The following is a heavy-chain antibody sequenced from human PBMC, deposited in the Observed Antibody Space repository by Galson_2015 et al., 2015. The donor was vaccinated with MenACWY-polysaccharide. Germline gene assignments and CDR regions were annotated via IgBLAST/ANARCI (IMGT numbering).Heavy chain of an antibody. Sequence: SVKVSCKASGYTFTSYDINWVRQATGQGLEWMGWMNPNSGNTGYAQKFQGRVTMTRNTSINTAYMVLSSLTSEDTAVYYCASTKAGTHYFEYWGQGTLATVSS. CDR2: MNPNSGNT. V-gene: IGHV1-8*01. CDR1: GYTFTSYD. J-gene: IGHJ4*02. D-gene: IGHD6-19*01. CDR3: ASTKAGTHYFEY.